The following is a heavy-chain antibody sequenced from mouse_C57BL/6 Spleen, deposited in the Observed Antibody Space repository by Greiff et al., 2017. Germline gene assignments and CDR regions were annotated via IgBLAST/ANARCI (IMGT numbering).Heavy chain of an antibody. Sequence: EVKLMESGGGLVKPGGSLKLSCAASGFTFSDYGMHWVRQAPEKGLEWVAYISSGSSTIYYADTVKGRFTISRDNAKNTLFLQMTSLRSEDTAMYYCAIYDYEGDYYAMDYWGQGTSVTVSS. V-gene: IGHV5-17*01. CDR3: AIYDYEGDYYAMDY. D-gene: IGHD2-4*01. CDR2: ISSGSSTI. CDR1: GFTFSDYG. J-gene: IGHJ4*01.